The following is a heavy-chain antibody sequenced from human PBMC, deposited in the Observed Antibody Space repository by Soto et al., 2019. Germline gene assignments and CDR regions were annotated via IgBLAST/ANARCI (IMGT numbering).Heavy chain of an antibody. CDR3: ARDGLYFSGGSCYSSTGAFDI. CDR1: GFTFSNYW. CDR2: AKVDGSEK. V-gene: IGHV3-7*01. J-gene: IGHJ3*02. Sequence: EVQLVESGGGLVQPGGSLRLSCAASGFTFSNYWMSCVRQAPGRGLEWGANAKVDGSEKYYVDAGKGRFTISRDNAKKSVYLQMNSLSAEDTAMYYCARDGLYFSGGSCYSSTGAFDIWGQGTMVTVSS. D-gene: IGHD2-15*01.